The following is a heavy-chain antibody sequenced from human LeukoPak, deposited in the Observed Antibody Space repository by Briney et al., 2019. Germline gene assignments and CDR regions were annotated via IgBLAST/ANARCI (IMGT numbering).Heavy chain of an antibody. CDR3: AREWGPYKYYFDY. J-gene: IGHJ4*02. CDR1: GGSVSSGSYY. CDR2: IYYSGST. Sequence: SETLSLTCTVSGGSVSSGSYYWSWIRQRPGKGLEWIGYIYYSGSTNYNPSLKSRVTISVDTFKNQFSLKLSSVTAADTAVYYCAREWGPYKYYFDYWGQGTLVTVSS. D-gene: IGHD7-27*01. V-gene: IGHV4-61*01.